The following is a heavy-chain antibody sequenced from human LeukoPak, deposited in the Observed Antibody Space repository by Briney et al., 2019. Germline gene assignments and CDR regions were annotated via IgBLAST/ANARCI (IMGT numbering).Heavy chain of an antibody. Sequence: GGSLRLSCAASGFTFSGNYMSGVRQALGKGLGGGSVIYSGGSTYYTDSVKGRFTISRDNSKNTLYLQMNSLRAEDTAVYYCAREGATIRDQAFDPWGQGTLVTVSS. J-gene: IGHJ5*02. CDR1: GFTFSGNY. CDR2: IYSGGST. V-gene: IGHV3-53*01. CDR3: AREGATIRDQAFDP. D-gene: IGHD5-12*01.